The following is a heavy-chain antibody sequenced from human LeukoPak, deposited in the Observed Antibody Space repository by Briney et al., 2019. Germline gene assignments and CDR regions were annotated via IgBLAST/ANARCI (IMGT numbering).Heavy chain of an antibody. D-gene: IGHD1-26*01. CDR3: VREALIVGATVANY. Sequence: PSETLSLTCTVSGGSISSSSYYWGWIRQPPGKGLEWIGSIYYSGSTYYNPSLKSRVTISVDTSKNQFSLKLSSVTAADTAVYYCVREALIVGATVANYWGQGTLVTVSS. V-gene: IGHV4-39*07. CDR1: GGSISSSSYY. J-gene: IGHJ4*02. CDR2: IYYSGST.